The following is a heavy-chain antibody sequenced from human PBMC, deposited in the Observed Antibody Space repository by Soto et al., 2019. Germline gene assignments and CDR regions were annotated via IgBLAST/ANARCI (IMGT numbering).Heavy chain of an antibody. CDR3: ARERGGYYYDSSGPTSNYYYGMDV. Sequence: SETLSLTCTVSGGSISSGDYYWSWIRQPPGKGLEWIGYIYYSGSTYYNPSLKSRVTISVDTSKNQFSLKLSSVTAADTAVYHCARERGGYYYDSSGPTSNYYYGMDVWGQGTTVTVSS. D-gene: IGHD3-22*01. V-gene: IGHV4-30-4*01. CDR2: IYYSGST. J-gene: IGHJ6*02. CDR1: GGSISSGDYY.